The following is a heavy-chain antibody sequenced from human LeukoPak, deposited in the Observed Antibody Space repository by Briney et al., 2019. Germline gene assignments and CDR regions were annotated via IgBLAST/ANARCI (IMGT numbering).Heavy chain of an antibody. CDR2: IKSKTDGGTT. Sequence: GGSLRLSCAASGITFSTYDMSWVRQAPGKGLEWVGRIKSKTDGGTTDYAAPVKGRFTISRDDSKNTLYLQMNSLKTEDTAVYYCTTDRSSGSYFGFDYWGQGTLVTVSS. CDR1: GITFSTYD. D-gene: IGHD1-26*01. CDR3: TTDRSSGSYFGFDY. J-gene: IGHJ4*02. V-gene: IGHV3-15*01.